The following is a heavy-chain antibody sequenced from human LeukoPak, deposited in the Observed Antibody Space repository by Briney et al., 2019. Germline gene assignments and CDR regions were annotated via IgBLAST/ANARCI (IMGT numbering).Heavy chain of an antibody. D-gene: IGHD5-18*01. V-gene: IGHV3-30*18. CDR1: GFTFSSYG. Sequence: GGSLRLSCAASGFTFSSYGMHWVRQAPGKGLDWVAVISNDGSKKYYADSVKGRFTISRDNSKNTLSLQVSSLKTEDTAVYYCAKDRYSYAFEYSDSWGQGTLVTVSS. CDR2: ISNDGSKK. CDR3: AKDRYSYAFEYSDS. J-gene: IGHJ4*02.